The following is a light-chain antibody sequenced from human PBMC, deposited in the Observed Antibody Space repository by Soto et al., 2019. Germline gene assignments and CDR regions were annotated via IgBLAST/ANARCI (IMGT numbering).Light chain of an antibody. CDR1: SSDVGRYNL. Sequence: QSVLTQPASVSGSPGQSITISCTGTSSDVGRYNLVSWYQHHPGKAPKLMIYEVTNRPSGVSIRFSGSKSGTTASLTISGLQAEDEADYYCLSFTSSFTYIFGTGTKVTVL. CDR2: EVT. J-gene: IGLJ1*01. CDR3: LSFTSSFTYI. V-gene: IGLV2-14*02.